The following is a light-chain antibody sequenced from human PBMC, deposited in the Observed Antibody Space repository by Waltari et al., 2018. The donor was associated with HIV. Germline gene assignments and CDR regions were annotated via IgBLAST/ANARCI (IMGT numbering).Light chain of an antibody. J-gene: IGKJ2*01. Sequence: DILSTQSPSSLSASVGDIVTITCRASQNINNWFAWYQQKPGETPKFLIYRASTLESGVASRFSGSGSGTEFSLTISILPPEDFSIYVCQQYKSYPVTFGRG. V-gene: IGKV1-5*03. CDR3: QQYKSYPVT. CDR1: QNINNW. CDR2: RAS.